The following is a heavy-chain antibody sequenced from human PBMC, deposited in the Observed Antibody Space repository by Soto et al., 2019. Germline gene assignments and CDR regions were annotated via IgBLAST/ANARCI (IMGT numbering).Heavy chain of an antibody. V-gene: IGHV3-23*01. D-gene: IGHD3-16*02. J-gene: IGHJ4*02. Sequence: GGSLILPCASSGFTFSSYSMTWGRQAPGKGLKGVTAISGSGGSTYYADSVKGRFTISRDNSKNTLYLQMNSLRAEDTAVYYCAKYLEYDYIGGSYRRPKEYGCCFDYWGQGTLVTVSS. CDR1: GFTFSSYS. CDR2: ISGSGGST. CDR3: AKYLEYDYIGGSYRRPKEYGCCFDY.